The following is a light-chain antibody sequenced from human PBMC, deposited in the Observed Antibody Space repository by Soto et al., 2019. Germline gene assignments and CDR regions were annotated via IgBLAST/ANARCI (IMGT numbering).Light chain of an antibody. CDR2: VAS. CDR3: QQYNNWPPYT. Sequence: EIVMTQSPATLSVSPGERATLSCRASQSVSSNLAWYQQTPGQAPKLLIYVASTRATGIPARFSGSGSGTDFTLTISSLQSEDFALYYCQQYNNWPPYTFGQGTKLEIK. V-gene: IGKV3-15*01. CDR1: QSVSSN. J-gene: IGKJ2*01.